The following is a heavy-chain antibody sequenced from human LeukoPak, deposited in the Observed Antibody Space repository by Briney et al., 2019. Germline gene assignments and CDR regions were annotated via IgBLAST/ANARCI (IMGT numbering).Heavy chain of an antibody. CDR2: ISGSASST. CDR1: GFTFSNYA. J-gene: IGHJ4*02. D-gene: IGHD5-24*01. Sequence: GGSLRLSCAASGFTFSNYAMSWVRQAPGKGLEWVSAISGSASSTYHADSVKGRFTISRDNSKTTLYLQMNSLRAEDTAVYYCASLRWLQDWWGQGTLVTVSS. CDR3: ASLRWLQDW. V-gene: IGHV3-23*01.